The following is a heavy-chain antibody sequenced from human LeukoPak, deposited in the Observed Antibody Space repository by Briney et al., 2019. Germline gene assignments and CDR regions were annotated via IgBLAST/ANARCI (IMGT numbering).Heavy chain of an antibody. CDR1: GGSFSGYY. CDR3: ARDRWGQYSSSPAQPSYYYYMDV. Sequence: SETLSLTCAVYGGSFSGYYWSWIRQPPGKGLEWIGEISHSGSTNYNPSLKSRVTISVDTSKNQFSLKLRSVTAADTAVYYCARDRWGQYSSSPAQPSYYYYMDVWGKGTTVTVSS. CDR2: ISHSGST. D-gene: IGHD6-6*01. J-gene: IGHJ6*03. V-gene: IGHV4-34*01.